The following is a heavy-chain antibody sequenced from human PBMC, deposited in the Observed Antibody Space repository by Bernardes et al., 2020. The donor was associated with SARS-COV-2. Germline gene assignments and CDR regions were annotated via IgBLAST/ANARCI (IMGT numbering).Heavy chain of an antibody. CDR1: GYSINNVYY. V-gene: IGHV4-38-2*02. CDR3: ARSDLAHGTHS. CDR2: IYHSGTT. Sequence: SEPLSLTCNVSGYSINNVYYWGCILQPPGTGLQWIGSIYHSGTTYYNPSLKSRVTVSVDTSKNQFSLTVSSVTAADTAIYYCARSDLAHGTHSWGQGTLVTVSS. J-gene: IGHJ4*02. D-gene: IGHD2-21*01.